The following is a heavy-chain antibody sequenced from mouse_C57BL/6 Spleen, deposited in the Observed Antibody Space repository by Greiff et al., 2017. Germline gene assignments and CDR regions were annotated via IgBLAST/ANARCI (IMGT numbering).Heavy chain of an antibody. D-gene: IGHD3-1*01. CDR1: GYTFTSYD. CDR2: IYPRDGST. J-gene: IGHJ2*01. CDR3: ARRAGEENYYFDY. Sequence: LVESGPELVKPGASVKLSCKASGYTFTSYDINWVKQRPGQGLEWIGWIYPRDGSTKYNEKFKGKATLTVDTSSSTAYMELHSLTSEDSAVYFCARRAGEENYYFDYWGQGTTLTVSS. V-gene: IGHV1-85*01.